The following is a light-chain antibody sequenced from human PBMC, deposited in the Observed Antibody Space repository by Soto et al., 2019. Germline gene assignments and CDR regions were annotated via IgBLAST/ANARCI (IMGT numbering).Light chain of an antibody. CDR2: GAS. Sequence: EIVNTQLTDRLSFASGESVDLGGRPSQSVSSSFLSWYQQKRGQAPRLLMFGASSRATGIPDRFSGSGSGTYVTLTIYRQEREDSAVNYGQQSGYSPITFDQGTRLEIK. CDR1: QSVSSSF. J-gene: IGKJ5*01. V-gene: IGKV3-20*01. CDR3: QQSGYSPIT.